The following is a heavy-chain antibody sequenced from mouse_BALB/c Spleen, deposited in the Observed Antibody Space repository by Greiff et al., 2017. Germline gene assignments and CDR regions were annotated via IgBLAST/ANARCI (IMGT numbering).Heavy chain of an antibody. D-gene: IGHD3-3*01. CDR3: ARYEGRGYAMDY. CDR2: ISYSGST. Sequence: EVKLMESGPSLVKPSQTLSLTCSVTGDSITSGYWNWIRKFPGNKLEYMGYISYSGSTYYNPSLKSRISITRDTSKNQYYLQLNSVTTEDTATYYCARYEGRGYAMDYWGQGTSVTVSS. J-gene: IGHJ4*01. CDR1: GDSITSGY. V-gene: IGHV3-8*02.